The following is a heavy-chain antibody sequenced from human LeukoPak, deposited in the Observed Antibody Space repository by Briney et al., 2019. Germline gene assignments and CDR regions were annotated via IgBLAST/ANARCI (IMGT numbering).Heavy chain of an antibody. V-gene: IGHV4-39*01. J-gene: IGHJ5*02. CDR2: IYYSGST. CDR3: ASGTAGYYGSGSYPANWFDP. Sequence: PSETLSLTCTVSGGSISTSSYYWGWIRQPPGKGLECIGNIYYSGSTYYNPSLKSRVTISVDTSKNQFSLKLSSVTAADTAVYYCASGTAGYYGSGSYPANWFDPWGQGTLVTVSS. D-gene: IGHD3-10*01. CDR1: GGSISTSSYY.